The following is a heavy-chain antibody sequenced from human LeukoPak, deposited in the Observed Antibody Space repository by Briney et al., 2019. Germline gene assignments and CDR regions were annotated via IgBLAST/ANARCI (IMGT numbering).Heavy chain of an antibody. D-gene: IGHD3-9*01. V-gene: IGHV5-51*01. CDR1: GYSFTSYW. CDR3: ARQGILTGYQFDY. CDR2: IYPGDSDT. Sequence: GESLKISCKGSGYSFTSYWIGWVRQMPGKGLEWMGIIYPGDSDTRYSPSFQGQVTISADKSISTAHLQWSSLKASDTAMYYCARQGILTGYQFDYWGQGTLVTVSS. J-gene: IGHJ4*02.